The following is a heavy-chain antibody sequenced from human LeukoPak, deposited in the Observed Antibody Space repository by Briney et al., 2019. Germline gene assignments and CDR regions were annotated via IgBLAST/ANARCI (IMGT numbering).Heavy chain of an antibody. D-gene: IGHD2-2*01. V-gene: IGHV3-23*01. CDR3: AKGEYQLLSGDY. J-gene: IGHJ4*02. CDR2: ISGSGGST. CDR1: GFTFSSYA. Sequence: GGSLRLSCAASGFTFSSYAMSWVRQAPGKGLEWVSAISGSGGSTYYADSVKGRFTISRDNSTNTLYLQMNSLRAEDTAVYYCAKGEYQLLSGDYWGQGTLVTVSS.